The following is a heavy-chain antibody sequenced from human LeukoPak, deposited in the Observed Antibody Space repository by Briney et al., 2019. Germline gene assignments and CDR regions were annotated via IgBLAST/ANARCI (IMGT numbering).Heavy chain of an antibody. CDR2: INQDGSEK. D-gene: IGHD1-1*01. J-gene: IGHJ4*02. V-gene: IGHV3-7*01. CDR3: AGEARGSYYFDN. CDR1: GFTFSSYW. Sequence: GGSLRLSCAASGFTFSSYWMSWVCQAPGKGLEWVANINQDGSEKYYVDSVKGRFTISRDNAKNSVCLQMDSLRAEDTAVYYCAGEARGSYYFDNWGQGTLVTVSS.